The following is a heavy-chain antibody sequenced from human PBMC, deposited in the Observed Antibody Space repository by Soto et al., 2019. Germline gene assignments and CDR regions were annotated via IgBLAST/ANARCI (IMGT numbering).Heavy chain of an antibody. CDR3: AKDQHSGSYYVPARRYGYFDY. Sequence: PGGSLRLSCAASGFTFSSYAMSWVRQAPGKGLEWVSAISGSGGSTYYADSVKGRFTISRDNSKNTLYLQMNSLRAEDTAVYYCAKDQHSGSYYVPARRYGYFDYWGQGTLVTVSS. D-gene: IGHD1-26*01. CDR2: ISGSGGST. V-gene: IGHV3-23*01. CDR1: GFTFSSYA. J-gene: IGHJ4*02.